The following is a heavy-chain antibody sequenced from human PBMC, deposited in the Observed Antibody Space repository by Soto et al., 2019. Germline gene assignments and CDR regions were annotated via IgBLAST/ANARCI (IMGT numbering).Heavy chain of an antibody. CDR2: ISVSGDRT. CDR3: SKALSPNWACASCPYGMDV. J-gene: IGHJ6*02. CDR1: GFTFSNYA. D-gene: IGHD2-15*01. Sequence: GGSLRLSCAASGFTFSNYAMSWVRQAPGKGLEWVSGISVSGDRTYYAESMKGRFTISRDSSKNTLYLQMNSLRAEDTAVYYCSKALSPNWACASCPYGMDVWGQGTTVTVSS. V-gene: IGHV3-23*01.